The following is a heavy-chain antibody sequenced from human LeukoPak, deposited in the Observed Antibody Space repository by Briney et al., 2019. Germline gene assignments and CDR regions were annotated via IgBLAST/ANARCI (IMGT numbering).Heavy chain of an antibody. CDR1: GGSISSSSYY. V-gene: IGHV4-39*01. J-gene: IGHJ3*02. CDR2: IYYSGST. CDR3: ARSRRITMIVVVIPDAFDI. Sequence: TLSLTCTVSGGSISSSSYYWGWIRQPPGKGLEWIGSIYYSGSTYYNPSLKSRVTISVDTSKNQFSLKLSSVTAADTAVYYCARSRRITMIVVVIPDAFDIWGQGTMVTVSS. D-gene: IGHD3-22*01.